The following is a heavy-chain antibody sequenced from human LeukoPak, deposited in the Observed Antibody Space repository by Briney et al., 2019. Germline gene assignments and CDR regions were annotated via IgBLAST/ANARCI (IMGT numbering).Heavy chain of an antibody. D-gene: IGHD1-7*01. V-gene: IGHV1-69*05. Sequence: ASVKVSCKASGGTFISYAISWVRQAPGQGLEWMGGIIPIFGTANYAQKFQGRVTITTDESTSTAYMELSSLRSEDTAVYYCAREGSAELPNEYYFDCWGQGTLVTVSS. CDR1: GGTFISYA. CDR3: AREGSAELPNEYYFDC. J-gene: IGHJ4*02. CDR2: IIPIFGTA.